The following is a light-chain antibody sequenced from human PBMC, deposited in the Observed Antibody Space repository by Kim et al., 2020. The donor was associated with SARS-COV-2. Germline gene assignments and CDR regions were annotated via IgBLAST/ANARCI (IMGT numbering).Light chain of an antibody. Sequence: QSALTQPPSASGSPGQSVTISCTGTSSDVGGYNYVSWYQQHPGKAPKLMIYEVSKRPSGVPDRFSGSKSGNTASLTVSGLQAEDEADYDCSSYAGSNNCEVLGGGTKLTGL. J-gene: IGLJ2*01. CDR1: SSDVGGYNY. V-gene: IGLV2-8*01. CDR3: SSYAGSNNCEV. CDR2: EVS.